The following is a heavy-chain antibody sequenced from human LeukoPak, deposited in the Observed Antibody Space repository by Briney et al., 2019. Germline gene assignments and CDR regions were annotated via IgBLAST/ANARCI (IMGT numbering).Heavy chain of an antibody. CDR2: IIPIFGTA. CDR1: GGTFSSYA. V-gene: IGHV1-69*13. Sequence: ASVKVSCKASGGTFSSYAISWVRQAPGQGLEWMGGIIPIFGTANYAQKFQGRVTITADESTSTAYMELSSLRSEDTAVYYCAGSYGSGSPWAGGYYYYYYMDVWGKGTTVTISS. D-gene: IGHD3-10*01. J-gene: IGHJ6*03. CDR3: AGSYGSGSPWAGGYYYYYYMDV.